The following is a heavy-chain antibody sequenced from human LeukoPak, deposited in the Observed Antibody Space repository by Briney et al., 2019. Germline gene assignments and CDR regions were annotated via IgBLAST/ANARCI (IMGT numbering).Heavy chain of an antibody. V-gene: IGHV3-33*01. D-gene: IGHD3-22*01. J-gene: IGHJ4*02. CDR2: IWYDASNK. CDR1: GCTFSSYG. Sequence: PGGSLRLSCAASGCTFSSYGMHWIRQAPGKGLEWVAVIWYDASNKYYADSVKGRFTISRDNSKNTLYLQMYSLRAEDTAVYYCAVGTEVVVMLPLDDWSQGTLVTVPS. CDR3: AVGTEVVVMLPLDD.